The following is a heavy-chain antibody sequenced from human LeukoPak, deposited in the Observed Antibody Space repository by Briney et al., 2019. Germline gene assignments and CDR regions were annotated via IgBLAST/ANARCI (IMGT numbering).Heavy chain of an antibody. V-gene: IGHV1-69*04. CDR1: GGTFSSYA. D-gene: IGHD5-24*01. CDR3: ARVVDGYKAGNYNWFDP. CDR2: IIPILGIA. Sequence: SVKVSCKASGGTFSSYAISWVRQAPGQGLEWMGRIIPILGIANYAQKFQGRVTITADKSTSTAYMELSSLRSEDTAVYYCARVVDGYKAGNYNWFDPWGQGTLVTVSS. J-gene: IGHJ5*02.